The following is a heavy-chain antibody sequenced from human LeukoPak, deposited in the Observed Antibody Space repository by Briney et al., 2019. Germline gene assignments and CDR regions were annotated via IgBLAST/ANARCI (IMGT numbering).Heavy chain of an antibody. J-gene: IGHJ6*03. CDR1: GGSISSSSYY. CDR3: ARDDPAAGTHYYYYMDV. V-gene: IGHV4-39*02. D-gene: IGHD6-13*01. CDR2: IYYSGST. Sequence: PSETLSLTCTVSGGSISSSSYYWGWIRQPPGKGLEWIGSIYYSGSTYYNPSLKSRVTISVDTSKNQFSLKLSFVTAADTAVYYCARDDPAAGTHYYYYMDVWGKGTTVTVSS.